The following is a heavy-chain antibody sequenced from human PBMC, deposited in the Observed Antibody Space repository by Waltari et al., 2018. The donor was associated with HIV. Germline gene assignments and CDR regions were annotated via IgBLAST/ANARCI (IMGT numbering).Heavy chain of an antibody. CDR2: IRSKAYGGTT. V-gene: IGHV3-49*04. J-gene: IGHJ4*02. CDR1: GFTFGDYA. CDR3: TRNKDEVDH. Sequence: EVQLVESGGGLVQPGRSLRLSCIASGFTFGDYAMSWVRQAPGKGREWVGFIRSKAYGGTTEYAASVKGRFAISRDDSKSIAYLQMNSLKTEDTAVYYCTRNKDEVDHWGQGTLVTVSS.